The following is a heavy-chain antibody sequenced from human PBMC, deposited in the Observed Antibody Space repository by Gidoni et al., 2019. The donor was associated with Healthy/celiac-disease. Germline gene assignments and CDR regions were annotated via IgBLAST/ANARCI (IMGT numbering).Heavy chain of an antibody. CDR1: GYSFNSYW. Sequence: EVQLVRSGDEGRKPGESLKIYGKGSGYSFNSYWIGWVRQMPGKGLECMGIIYPGDSDTRYSPSFQGPVTISAYKSISTPYLQWSSLKASDTAMYYCARHGDAFDIWGQGTMVTVSS. CDR2: IYPGDSDT. J-gene: IGHJ3*02. CDR3: ARHGDAFDI. V-gene: IGHV5-51*01.